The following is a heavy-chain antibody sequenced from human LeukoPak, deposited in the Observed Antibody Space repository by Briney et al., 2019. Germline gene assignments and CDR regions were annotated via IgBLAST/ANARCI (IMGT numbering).Heavy chain of an antibody. CDR3: AKDTLNLWFGELLEGDY. Sequence: GGSLRLSCAASGFTFSSYGMHWVRQAPGKGVEGVAGISYDGSNKYYADSVKGRFTISRDNSKNTLYLQMNSLRAEDTAVYYCAKDTLNLWFGELLEGDYWGQGTLVTVSS. D-gene: IGHD3-10*01. J-gene: IGHJ4*02. CDR2: ISYDGSNK. CDR1: GFTFSSYG. V-gene: IGHV3-30*18.